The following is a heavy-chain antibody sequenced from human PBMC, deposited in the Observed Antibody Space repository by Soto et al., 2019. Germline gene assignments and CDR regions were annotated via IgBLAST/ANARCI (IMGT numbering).Heavy chain of an antibody. CDR2: ISYDGSNK. Sequence: GSLRLSCAASGFTFSSYGMHWVRQAPGKGLEWVAVISYDGSNKYYADSVKGRFTISRDNSKNTLYLQMNSLRAEDTAVYYCAKDFDYYDSSGYPGYWGQGTLVTVSS. V-gene: IGHV3-30*18. CDR3: AKDFDYYDSSGYPGY. D-gene: IGHD3-22*01. J-gene: IGHJ4*02. CDR1: GFTFSSYG.